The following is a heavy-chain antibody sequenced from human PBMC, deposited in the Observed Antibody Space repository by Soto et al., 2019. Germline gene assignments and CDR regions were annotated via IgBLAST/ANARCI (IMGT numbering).Heavy chain of an antibody. CDR2: IYYTGST. D-gene: IGHD6-13*01. J-gene: IGHJ5*02. CDR1: GGSISSGGHY. Sequence: PSETLSLTCTVSGGSISSGGHYWNWLRQHPGKGLEWIGYIYYTGSTYYNPPLESRITISVDTSKDQSSLRLSSVTAADTAVYYCARYPAREAAPDGDWLDPSGQGPLVTVYS. CDR3: ARYPAREAAPDGDWLDP. V-gene: IGHV4-31*03.